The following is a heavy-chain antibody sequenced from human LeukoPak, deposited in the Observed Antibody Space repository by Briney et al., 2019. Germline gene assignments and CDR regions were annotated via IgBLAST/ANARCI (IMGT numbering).Heavy chain of an antibody. J-gene: IGHJ6*04. D-gene: IGHD3-22*01. V-gene: IGHV3-23*01. Sequence: GGSLRLSCAASGFMFSSYAMNWVRQAPGKGLEWVSSVSGSGGSTNYADSVKGRFTISRDKSKNTLYLEMNSLRADDTAVYYCAKNSERSYITMIKDGMDVWGKGITVTVSS. CDR1: GFMFSSYA. CDR3: AKNSERSYITMIKDGMDV. CDR2: VSGSGGST.